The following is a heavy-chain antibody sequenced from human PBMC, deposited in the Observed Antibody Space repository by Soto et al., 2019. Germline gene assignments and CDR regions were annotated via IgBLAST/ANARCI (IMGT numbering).Heavy chain of an antibody. V-gene: IGHV3-15*07. CDR3: TTEGMNYDILTGYYRSDY. Sequence: GGSLRLSCAASGFTFTTAWINWVRQAPGKGLEWVGRIKSKTDGGTTDYAAPVKGRFTISRDDSKNTLYLQMNSLKTEDTAVYYCTTEGMNYDILTGYYRSDYWGQGTLVTVSS. D-gene: IGHD3-9*01. J-gene: IGHJ4*02. CDR2: IKSKTDGGTT. CDR1: GFTFTTAW.